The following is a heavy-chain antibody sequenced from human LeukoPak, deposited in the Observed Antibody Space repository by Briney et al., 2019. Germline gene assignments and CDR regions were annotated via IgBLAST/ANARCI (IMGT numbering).Heavy chain of an antibody. J-gene: IGHJ2*01. D-gene: IGHD6-6*01. CDR3: ARRPYWYFDL. Sequence: SETLSLTCTVSGGSISSGSYYWGWIRQPPGKGLEWVGSIYYSGSTYYNPSLKSRVTISVDTSKKQFSLKLNSVTAADTAVYYCARRPYWYFDLWGRGTLVTVSS. CDR2: IYYSGST. CDR1: GGSISSGSYY. V-gene: IGHV4-39*07.